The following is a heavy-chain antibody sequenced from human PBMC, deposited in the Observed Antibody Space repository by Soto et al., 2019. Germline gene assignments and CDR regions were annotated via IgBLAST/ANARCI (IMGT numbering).Heavy chain of an antibody. J-gene: IGHJ2*01. D-gene: IGHD3-9*01. CDR2: INDRGSI. V-gene: IGHV4-34*02. CDR3: ARESHDILTGPPWVWYFDL. CDR1: AGSFSGYY. Sequence: QVQIQQWGAGPLRPLETLSLTCGVSAGSFSGYYWAWIRQPPGKGLEWLGEINDRGSINYTPSLKGRFSISLDTSKNHYSLNLRSVTAADTAVYYCARESHDILTGPPWVWYFDLWGRGTLVTVSS.